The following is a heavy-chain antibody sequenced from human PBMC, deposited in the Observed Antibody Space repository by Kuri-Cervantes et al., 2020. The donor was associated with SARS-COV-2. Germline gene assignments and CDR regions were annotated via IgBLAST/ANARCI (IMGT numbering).Heavy chain of an antibody. V-gene: IGHV1-46*01. CDR1: GYTFTSYY. CDR3: AITSIAYDFWSGYSHAEYFQH. J-gene: IGHJ1*01. Sequence: ASVKVSCKASGYTFTSYYMHWVRQAPGQGLEWMGIINPSGGSTSYAQKFQGRVTITRDTSASTAYMELSRLRSDDTAVYYCAITSIAYDFWSGYSHAEYFQHWGQGTLVTVSS. D-gene: IGHD3-3*01. CDR2: INPSGGST.